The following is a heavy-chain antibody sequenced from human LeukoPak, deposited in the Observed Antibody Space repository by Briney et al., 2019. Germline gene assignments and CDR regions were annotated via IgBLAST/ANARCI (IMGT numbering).Heavy chain of an antibody. D-gene: IGHD4-17*01. J-gene: IGHJ3*02. CDR1: GFTFIAYA. V-gene: IGHV3-23*01. Sequence: GGSLRLSCTASGFTFIAYAMMWVRQAPGKGPEWVSAIRGGGGSAFYADSVKGRFTISRDNSKYTLFLQMNSLRAEDTAVYYCARDPNGDYIGAFDMWGPGTMVTVSS. CDR3: ARDPNGDYIGAFDM. CDR2: IRGGGGSA.